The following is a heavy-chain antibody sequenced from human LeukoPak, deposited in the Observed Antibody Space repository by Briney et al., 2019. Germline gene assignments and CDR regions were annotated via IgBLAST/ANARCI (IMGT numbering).Heavy chain of an antibody. V-gene: IGHV4-39*07. CDR1: GGSINISSHH. CDR3: ARRLRFGAGIDY. D-gene: IGHD3-10*01. Sequence: PSETLSLTCTVSGGSINISSHHWGWIRQPPGKGLEWIGSIYYSGSTSYNPSLKSRVTISVDTSKNQFSLKLSSVTAADTAVYYCARRLRFGAGIDYWGQGTLVTVSS. J-gene: IGHJ4*02. CDR2: IYYSGST.